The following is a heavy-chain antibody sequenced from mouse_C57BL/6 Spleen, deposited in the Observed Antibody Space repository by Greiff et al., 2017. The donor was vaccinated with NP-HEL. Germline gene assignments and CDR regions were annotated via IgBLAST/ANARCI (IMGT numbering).Heavy chain of an antibody. CDR2: LDPSDSYT. V-gene: IGHV1-69*01. CDR3: ARSLAYSSNYYAMDY. J-gene: IGHJ4*01. D-gene: IGHD2-5*01. Sequence: VQLQQPGAELVMPGASVKLSCKASGYPFTSYWMHWVTQRPGQGLEWIGELDPSDSYTTYNQKFKGTSTLTVDKSSSTAYMQLSRLTSEDSAVYYGARSLAYSSNYYAMDYWGQGTSVTVSS. CDR1: GYPFTSYW.